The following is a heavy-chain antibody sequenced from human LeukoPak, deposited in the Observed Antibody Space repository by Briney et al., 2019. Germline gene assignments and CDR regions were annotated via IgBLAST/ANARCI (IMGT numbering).Heavy chain of an antibody. Sequence: PGGSLRLSCAASGFTFSDHWIHWVRQVPGEGLVWVSYISNDGGGTTYADSVKGRFTISRDNAKNTLYLQMNSLRVEDTAVYYCARGGPGTGMDYWGQGTLVTVSS. CDR2: ISNDGGGT. J-gene: IGHJ4*02. D-gene: IGHD3-10*01. V-gene: IGHV3-74*03. CDR3: ARGGPGTGMDY. CDR1: GFTFSDHW.